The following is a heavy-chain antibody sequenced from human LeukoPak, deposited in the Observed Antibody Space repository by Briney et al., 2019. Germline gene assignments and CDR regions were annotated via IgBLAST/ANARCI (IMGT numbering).Heavy chain of an antibody. D-gene: IGHD3-10*01. CDR1: GFTFSSYG. Sequence: QPGGSLRLSCAASGFTFSSYGMHWVRRAPGKGLEWVAFIRYDGSNKYYADSVKGRFTISRDNSKNTLYLQMNSLRAEDTAVYYCAKDRLLTMVRGHNPFDYWGQGTLVTVSS. CDR2: IRYDGSNK. CDR3: AKDRLLTMVRGHNPFDY. J-gene: IGHJ4*02. V-gene: IGHV3-30*02.